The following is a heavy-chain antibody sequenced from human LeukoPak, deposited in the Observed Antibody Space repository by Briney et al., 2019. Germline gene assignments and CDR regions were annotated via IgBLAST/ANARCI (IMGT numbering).Heavy chain of an antibody. V-gene: IGHV4-38-2*02. Sequence: SETLSLTCTVSGYSISSGFYWGWIRQPPGKGLEYIGSIYYSGSTYYNPSLKSRVTISVDTSKNQFSLKLNPVTAADTAVYYCARDTVAGKFDYWGQGTLVTVSS. CDR2: IYYSGST. CDR1: GYSISSGFY. CDR3: ARDTVAGKFDY. J-gene: IGHJ4*02. D-gene: IGHD6-19*01.